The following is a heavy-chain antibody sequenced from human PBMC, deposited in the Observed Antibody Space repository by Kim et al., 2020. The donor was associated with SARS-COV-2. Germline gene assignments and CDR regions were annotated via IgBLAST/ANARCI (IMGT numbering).Heavy chain of an antibody. CDR3: ARVSIAVAGAFDY. J-gene: IGHJ4*02. D-gene: IGHD6-19*01. Sequence: GGSLRLSCAASGFTVSSNYMSWVRQAPGKGLEWVSVIYSGGSTYYADSVKGRFTISRDNSKNTLYLQMNSLRAEDTAVYYCARVSIAVAGAFDYWGQGTLVTVSS. V-gene: IGHV3-53*01. CDR1: GFTVSSNY. CDR2: IYSGGST.